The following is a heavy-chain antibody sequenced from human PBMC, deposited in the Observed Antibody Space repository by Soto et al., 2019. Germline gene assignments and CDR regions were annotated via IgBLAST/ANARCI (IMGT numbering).Heavy chain of an antibody. CDR2: IKPSGGSR. D-gene: IGHD2-2*01. J-gene: IGHJ4*02. Sequence: ASVKVSCKAPGYIFSSFYIHWVRQAPGQGLEWMGIIKPSGGSRSYAQKFQGRVTMTRDTSTSTVYMELSSLRSEDTAVYYCASSSWRVFDYWGQGTLVTVSS. CDR3: ASSSWRVFDY. CDR1: GYIFSSFY. V-gene: IGHV1-46*03.